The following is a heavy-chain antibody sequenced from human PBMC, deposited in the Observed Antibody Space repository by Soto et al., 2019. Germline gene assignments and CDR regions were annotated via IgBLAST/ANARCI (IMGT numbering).Heavy chain of an antibody. CDR1: GFTFSSYS. CDR2: ISSSSSYI. V-gene: IGHV3-21*01. Sequence: GGSLRLSCAASGFTFSSYSMNWVRQAPGKGLEWVSSISSSSSYIYYADSVKGRFTISRENAKNSLYLQMNSLRAEDTAVYYCAGLSYYDFWSGFYYYYGMDVWGQGTTVTVSS. D-gene: IGHD3-3*01. J-gene: IGHJ6*02. CDR3: AGLSYYDFWSGFYYYYGMDV.